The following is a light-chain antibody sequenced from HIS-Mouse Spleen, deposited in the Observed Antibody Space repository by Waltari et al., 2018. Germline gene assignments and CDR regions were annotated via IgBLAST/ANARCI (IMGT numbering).Light chain of an antibody. CDR1: QSVSSSY. J-gene: IGKJ1*01. Sequence: EIVLTQSPGTLSLSPGERVTLSCRASQSVSSSYLAWYQQKPGQAPRLLIYGASSRAPGIPDRFSGSGSVTDFTLTISRLEPEDFAVYYCQQYGSSPQTFGQGTKVEIK. CDR3: QQYGSSPQT. V-gene: IGKV3-20*01. CDR2: GAS.